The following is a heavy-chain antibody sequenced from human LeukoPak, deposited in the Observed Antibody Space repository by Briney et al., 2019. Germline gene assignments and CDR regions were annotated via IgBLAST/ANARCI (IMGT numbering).Heavy chain of an antibody. J-gene: IGHJ6*02. CDR1: GGTFSSYA. Sequence: SVKVSCKASGGTFSSYAISWVRQAPGQGLEWMGRIIPILGIANYAQKFQGRVTITADKSTSTAYMELSSLRSEDTAAYYCARAGIFGVVIRTGYYYGMDVWGQGTTVTVSS. D-gene: IGHD3-3*01. CDR3: ARAGIFGVVIRTGYYYGMDV. CDR2: IIPILGIA. V-gene: IGHV1-69*04.